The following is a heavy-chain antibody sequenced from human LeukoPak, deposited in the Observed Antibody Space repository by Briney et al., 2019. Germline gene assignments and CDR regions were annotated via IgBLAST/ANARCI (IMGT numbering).Heavy chain of an antibody. Sequence: VASVTVSCKASGYTFTSYGISWVRQAPGQGLEWMGWISAYNGNTNYAQKLQGRVTMTTDTSTSTAYMELRSLRSDDTAVYYCASTVGIAAAGTFDYWGQGTLVTVSS. CDR3: ASTVGIAAAGTFDY. CDR2: ISAYNGNT. D-gene: IGHD6-13*01. V-gene: IGHV1-18*01. J-gene: IGHJ4*02. CDR1: GYTFTSYG.